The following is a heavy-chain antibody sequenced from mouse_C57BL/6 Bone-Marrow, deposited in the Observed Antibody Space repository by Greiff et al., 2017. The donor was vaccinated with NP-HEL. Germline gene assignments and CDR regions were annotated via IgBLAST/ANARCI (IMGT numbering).Heavy chain of an antibody. CDR3: APLGRLRRPYYAMDY. J-gene: IGHJ4*01. Sequence: QVQLQQPGAELVKPGASVKLSCKASGYTFTSYWMHWVKQRPGQGLGWIGMIHPNSGSTNYNEKFKSKATLTVDKSSSTAYMQLSSLTSEDSAVYYCAPLGRLRRPYYAMDYWGQGTSVTVSS. D-gene: IGHD2-2*01. V-gene: IGHV1-64*01. CDR2: IHPNSGST. CDR1: GYTFTSYW.